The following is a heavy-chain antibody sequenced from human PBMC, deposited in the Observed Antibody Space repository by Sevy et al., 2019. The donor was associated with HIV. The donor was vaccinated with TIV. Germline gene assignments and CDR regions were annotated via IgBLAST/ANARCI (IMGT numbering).Heavy chain of an antibody. Sequence: ASVKVSCEASGFTFDNSAVQWVRQARGQRLEWIGWIVVGSGSSNYAQKFQGRVTITRDMSTSTAYMEVSGLRGVDTAVYYCAAAPGYNSGWAFDYWGQGTLVTVSS. CDR2: IVVGSGSS. V-gene: IGHV1-58*01. CDR3: AAAPGYNSGWAFDY. CDR1: GFTFDNSA. D-gene: IGHD6-19*01. J-gene: IGHJ4*02.